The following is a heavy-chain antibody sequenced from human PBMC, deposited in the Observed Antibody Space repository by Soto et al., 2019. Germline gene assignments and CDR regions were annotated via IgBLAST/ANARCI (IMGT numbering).Heavy chain of an antibody. CDR1: GFTFSGSA. D-gene: IGHD1-26*01. V-gene: IGHV3-73*02. CDR2: IRSKANSYAT. J-gene: IGHJ4*02. CDR3: TRQGSYSGSYEGFWRDY. Sequence: EVQLVESGGGLVQPGGSLKLSCAASGFTFSGSAMHWVRQASGKGLEWVGRIRSKANSYATAYAASVKGRFTISRDDSKNTAYLQMNSLKTEDTAVYYCTRQGSYSGSYEGFWRDYWGQGTLVTVSS.